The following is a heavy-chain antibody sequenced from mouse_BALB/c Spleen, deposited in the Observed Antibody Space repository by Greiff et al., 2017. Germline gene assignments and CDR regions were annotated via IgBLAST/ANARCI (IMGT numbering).Heavy chain of an antibody. CDR2: ISSGSSTI. V-gene: IGHV5-17*02. J-gene: IGHJ4*01. D-gene: IGHD2-4*01. CDR3: ARSGGITTGYAMDY. CDR1: GFTFSSFG. Sequence: VMLVESGGGLVQPGGSRKLSCAASGFTFSSFGMHWVRQAPEKGLEWVAYISSGSSTIYYADTVKGRFTISRDNPKNTLFLQMTSVRSEDTAMYYCARSGGITTGYAMDYWGQGTSVTVSS.